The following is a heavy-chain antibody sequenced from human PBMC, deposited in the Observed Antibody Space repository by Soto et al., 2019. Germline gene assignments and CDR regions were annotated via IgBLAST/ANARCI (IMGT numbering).Heavy chain of an antibody. D-gene: IGHD6-13*01. J-gene: IGHJ4*02. CDR1: GGSFSGYY. V-gene: IGHV4-34*01. Sequence: SETLSLTCAVYGGSFSGYYWSWIRQPPGKGLEWIGEINHSGSTNYNPSLKSRVTISVDTSKNQFSLKLSSVTAADTAVYYCAREKIAASDFDYWGQGTLVTVSS. CDR2: INHSGST. CDR3: AREKIAASDFDY.